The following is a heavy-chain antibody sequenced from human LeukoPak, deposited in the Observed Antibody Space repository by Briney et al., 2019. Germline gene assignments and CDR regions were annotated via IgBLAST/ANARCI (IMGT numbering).Heavy chain of an antibody. CDR1: GYSFTSYW. CDR3: ARHDNHIVNPVDY. J-gene: IGHJ4*02. Sequence: GEPLKISCKGSGYSFTSYWIGWVRQLPGKVLESMGIIYPGDSDTRYSPSLQGSSTISADTSISTAYLQRSSMTASDTAIYYCARHDNHIVNPVDYWGQGTLVTVSS. V-gene: IGHV5-51*01. CDR2: IYPGDSDT. D-gene: IGHD1-14*01.